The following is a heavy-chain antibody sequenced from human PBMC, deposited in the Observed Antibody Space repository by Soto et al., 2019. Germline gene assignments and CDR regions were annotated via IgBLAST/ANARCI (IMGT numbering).Heavy chain of an antibody. Sequence: PGGSLRLSCAAPGFTFSDYYMSWIRQAPGKGLEWVSYISSSGSTIYYADSVKGRFTISRDNAKNSLYLQMNSLRAEDTAVYYCAREDYDSSGYYDYWGQGTLVTVSS. D-gene: IGHD3-22*01. J-gene: IGHJ4*02. V-gene: IGHV3-11*01. CDR1: GFTFSDYY. CDR2: ISSSGSTI. CDR3: AREDYDSSGYYDY.